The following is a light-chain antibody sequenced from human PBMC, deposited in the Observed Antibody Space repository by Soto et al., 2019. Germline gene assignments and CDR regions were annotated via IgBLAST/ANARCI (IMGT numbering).Light chain of an antibody. CDR2: EVS. CDR3: CSYADTNNPYV. CDR1: SSDVGGYNY. J-gene: IGLJ1*01. Sequence: QSVLTQPPSASGSPGQSVTISCTGTSSDVGGYNYVSWYQKHPGKAPKLMIYEVSKRPSGVPDRFSGSKSGNTASLTVSGLQAEDEADYYCCSYADTNNPYVFGTGTKVPS. V-gene: IGLV2-8*01.